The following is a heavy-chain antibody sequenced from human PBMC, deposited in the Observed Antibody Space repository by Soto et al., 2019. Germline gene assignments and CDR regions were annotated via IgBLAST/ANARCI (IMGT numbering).Heavy chain of an antibody. V-gene: IGHV1-8*01. J-gene: IGHJ3*02. CDR1: GYTFTSYD. Sequence: GASVKVSCKASGYTFTSYDINWVRQATGRGLEWMGWMNPNSGNTGYAQKFQGRVTMTRNTSISTAYMELSSLRSEDTAVYYCARGGDFWSGTNDAFDIWGQGTMVTVSS. CDR3: ARGGDFWSGTNDAFDI. CDR2: MNPNSGNT. D-gene: IGHD3-3*01.